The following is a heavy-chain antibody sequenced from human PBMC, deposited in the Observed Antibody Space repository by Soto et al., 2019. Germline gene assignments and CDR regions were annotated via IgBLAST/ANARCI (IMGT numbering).Heavy chain of an antibody. D-gene: IGHD2-15*01. CDR1: GFSFSDYY. CDR3: ARIGGGGSCPDY. Sequence: QVQLVESGGDLVKPGGSLRLSCAASGFSFSDYYMSWMRQVPGKGLEWVSYIRGDSTTIYYADSVKGRFTISRDNAKNSLYLQMSSLRAEDTAVYYCARIGGGGSCPDYWGQGTLVTASS. CDR2: IRGDSTTI. J-gene: IGHJ4*02. V-gene: IGHV3-11*01.